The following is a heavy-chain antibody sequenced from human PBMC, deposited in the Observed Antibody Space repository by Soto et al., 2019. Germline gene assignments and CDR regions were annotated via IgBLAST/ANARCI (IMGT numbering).Heavy chain of an antibody. CDR1: GYTFTSYD. V-gene: IGHV1-8*01. D-gene: IGHD3-22*01. J-gene: IGHJ5*02. CDR2: MNPNSGNT. CDR3: ARGGTYYYDSSGYQRWFDP. Sequence: ASVKVSCKASGYTFTSYDINWVRQATGQGLEWMGWMNPNSGNTGYAQKFQGRVTMTRNTSISTAYMELSSLRSEDTAVYYCARGGTYYYDSSGYQRWFDPWGQGTLVTVSS.